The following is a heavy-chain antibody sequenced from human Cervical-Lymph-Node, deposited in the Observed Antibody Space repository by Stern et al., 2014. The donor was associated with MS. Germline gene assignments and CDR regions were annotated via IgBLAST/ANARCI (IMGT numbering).Heavy chain of an antibody. Sequence: QITLKESGPTLVKPTQTLTLTCTFSGFSLSTSGVGVGWIRQPPGKALEWLGLLYWDGDKRYSPSLKSRLTITKDTSKNQVVLTMTNMDPVDTATYYCAHVTTVTQYFQHWGQGTLVTVSS. J-gene: IGHJ1*01. CDR3: AHVTTVTQYFQH. CDR2: LYWDGDK. D-gene: IGHD4-17*01. CDR1: GFSLSTSGVG. V-gene: IGHV2-5*02.